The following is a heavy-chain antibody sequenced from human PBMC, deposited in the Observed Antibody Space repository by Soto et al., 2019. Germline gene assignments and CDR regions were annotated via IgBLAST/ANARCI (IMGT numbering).Heavy chain of an antibody. CDR1: GFTFRSYW. J-gene: IGHJ4*02. Sequence: PGGSLRLSCAASGFTFRSYWMHWVRQAPGKGLVWVSRINSDGSTTSNADSVKGRFTISRDNAKNTLFLQMNSLRAEDTAVYYSARSEGYYFDYWGQGTVVTVSS. V-gene: IGHV3-74*01. CDR2: INSDGSTT. CDR3: ARSEGYYFDY.